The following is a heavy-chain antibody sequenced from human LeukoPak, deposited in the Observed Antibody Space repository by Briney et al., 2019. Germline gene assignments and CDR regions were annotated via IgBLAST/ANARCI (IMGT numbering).Heavy chain of an antibody. CDR2: IKQDGNEK. Sequence: GGSLRLSCAASGFTFSSYWMSWVRQAPGKGLEWVANIKQDGNEKYYVDSVKGRFTISRDNAKNSLYLQMNSLRAEDTAVYYCARVMMKLVRMYYYYGMDVWGQGTTVTVSS. J-gene: IGHJ6*02. V-gene: IGHV3-7*01. CDR3: ARVMMKLVRMYYYYGMDV. CDR1: GFTFSSYW. D-gene: IGHD6-13*01.